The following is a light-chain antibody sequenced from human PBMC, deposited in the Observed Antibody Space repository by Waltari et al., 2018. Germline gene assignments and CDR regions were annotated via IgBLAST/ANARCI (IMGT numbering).Light chain of an antibody. CDR3: QQYNSYSYT. Sequence: DIQLTQSPSTLSASVGDRVTITCRASQNIRTWLAWFQQKRGQVPKRLIYKASSLQSGVPSRFSGSGSGIEFSLTISSLQPDDFGTYYCQQYNSYSYTFGQGTKLDIK. CDR2: KAS. CDR1: QNIRTW. V-gene: IGKV1-5*03. J-gene: IGKJ2*01.